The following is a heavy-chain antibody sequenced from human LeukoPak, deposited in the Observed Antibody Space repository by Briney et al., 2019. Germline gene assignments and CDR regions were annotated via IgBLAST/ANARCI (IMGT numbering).Heavy chain of an antibody. CDR3: AKDGGGGTYSFDY. CDR1: GFTFSANN. V-gene: IGHV3-30*02. Sequence: GGSLRLSCAVSGFTFSANNMHWVRQAPGRGLEWVTFIDHDGSQKFYADSVKGRFTISRDNSKNALYLHINSLRPEDTAVYYCAKDGGGGTYSFDYWGQGSLVTVSS. D-gene: IGHD3-16*01. CDR2: IDHDGSQK. J-gene: IGHJ4*02.